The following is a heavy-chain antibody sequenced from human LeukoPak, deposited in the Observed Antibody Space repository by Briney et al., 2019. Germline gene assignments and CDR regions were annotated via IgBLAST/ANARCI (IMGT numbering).Heavy chain of an antibody. CDR1: RGSISSHY. V-gene: IGHV4-59*11. Sequence: SETLSLTCTVSRGSISSHYWNWIRQPPGRGLEWIGFIYYSGSTNYNPSLKSRVTISVDTSKNQFSLKLSSVTAADTAVYYCARSEQWLVPFDYWGQGTLVTVSS. CDR2: IYYSGST. D-gene: IGHD6-19*01. CDR3: ARSEQWLVPFDY. J-gene: IGHJ4*02.